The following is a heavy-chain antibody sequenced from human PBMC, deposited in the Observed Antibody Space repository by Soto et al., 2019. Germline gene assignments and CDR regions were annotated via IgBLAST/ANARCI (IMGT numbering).Heavy chain of an antibody. J-gene: IGHJ4*02. D-gene: IGHD3-10*01. CDR1: GGSISRYY. Sequence: QVQLQESGPGLVKPSETLSLTCTVSGGSISRYYWSWIRQPPGKGLELIGFVYHSGSTYYNPSLKSRVTKSVDTSKNQFSLKLSSVSAADTAVYYCASMGYYYGSGSYPLDYWGQGTLVTVSS. V-gene: IGHV4-59*08. CDR2: VYHSGST. CDR3: ASMGYYYGSGSYPLDY.